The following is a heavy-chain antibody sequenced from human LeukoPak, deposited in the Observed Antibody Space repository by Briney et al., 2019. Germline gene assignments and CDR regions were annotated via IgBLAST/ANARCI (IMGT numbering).Heavy chain of an antibody. CDR3: ASFDKYYYDSSGYYRLDY. CDR2: IYYSGST. J-gene: IGHJ4*02. V-gene: IGHV4-59*01. CDR1: GGSISSYY. Sequence: PSETLSLTCTVSGGSISSYYWSWIRQPPGKGLEWIGYIYYSGSTNYNPSLKSRVTISVDTSKNQSSLKLISVTAADTAVYYCASFDKYYYDSSGYYRLDYWGQGTLVTVSS. D-gene: IGHD3-22*01.